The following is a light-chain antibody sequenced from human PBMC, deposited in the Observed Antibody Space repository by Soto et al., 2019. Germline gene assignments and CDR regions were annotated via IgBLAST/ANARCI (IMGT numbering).Light chain of an antibody. J-gene: IGLJ3*02. V-gene: IGLV2-14*03. CDR1: SSDVGGYDY. CDR2: GVS. CDR3: SSDTNSITHV. Sequence: QSALTQPASVSGSPGQSITISCTGTSSDVGGYDYVSWYQQHPGKAPKLMIYGVSNRPSGVSNRFSGSKSGNTASLTISGLQAEDEADYYCSSDTNSITHVFGGGTKLTVL.